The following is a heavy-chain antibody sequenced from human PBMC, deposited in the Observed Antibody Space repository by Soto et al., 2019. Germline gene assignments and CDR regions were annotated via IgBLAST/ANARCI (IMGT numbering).Heavy chain of an antibody. CDR1: GFNFSTFS. CDR3: AKDLRMGTAVGDHFPD. CDR2: ISYNGSNK. D-gene: IGHD6-13*01. Sequence: QVQLVKSEGGLVQPGRSLRLSCAASGFNFSTFSMHWVRQAPGKGLEWVAFISYNGSNKFYADSVKGRFTVSRDNSYNTMYLQLTSPKPDEKALYFYAKDLRMGTAVGDHFPDGGQGNL. V-gene: IGHV3-30*18. J-gene: IGHJ1*01.